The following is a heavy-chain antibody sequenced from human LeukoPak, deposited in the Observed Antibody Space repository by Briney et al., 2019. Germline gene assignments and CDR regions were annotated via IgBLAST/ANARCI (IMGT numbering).Heavy chain of an antibody. CDR1: GYTFTSYY. Sequence: ASVKVSCKASGYTFTSYYMHWVRQAPGQGLEWMGIINPSGGSTSYAQKFQGRATMTRDTSTSTVYMELSRLRSEDTAVYYCASLVRNYDILTGYDDAFDIWGQGTMVTVSS. D-gene: IGHD3-9*01. CDR2: INPSGGST. V-gene: IGHV1-46*01. CDR3: ASLVRNYDILTGYDDAFDI. J-gene: IGHJ3*02.